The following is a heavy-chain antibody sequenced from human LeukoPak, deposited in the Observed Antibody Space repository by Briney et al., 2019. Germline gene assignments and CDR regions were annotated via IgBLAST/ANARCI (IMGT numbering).Heavy chain of an antibody. J-gene: IGHJ5*02. D-gene: IGHD3-3*01. CDR1: GGSFSGYY. CDR3: ARLSVRVWSGYLNWFDP. CDR2: INHSGST. V-gene: IGHV4-34*01. Sequence: TLSLTCAVYGGSFSGYYWSWIRQPPGKGLEWIGEINHSGSTNYNPSLKSRVTISVDTSKNQFSLKLSSVTAADTAAYYCARLSVRVWSGYLNWFDPWGQGTLVTVSS.